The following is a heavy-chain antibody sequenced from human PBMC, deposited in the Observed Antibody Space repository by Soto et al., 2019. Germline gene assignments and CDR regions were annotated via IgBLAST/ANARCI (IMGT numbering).Heavy chain of an antibody. Sequence: GGSLRLSCAASGFTFSSYSMNWVRQAPGKGLEWVSSISSSSSYIYYADSVKGRFTISRDNAKNSLYLQMNSLRAEDTAVYYCARDPGYSYGSVFDYWGQGTLVTGSS. CDR1: GFTFSSYS. D-gene: IGHD5-18*01. V-gene: IGHV3-21*01. J-gene: IGHJ4*02. CDR2: ISSSSSYI. CDR3: ARDPGYSYGSVFDY.